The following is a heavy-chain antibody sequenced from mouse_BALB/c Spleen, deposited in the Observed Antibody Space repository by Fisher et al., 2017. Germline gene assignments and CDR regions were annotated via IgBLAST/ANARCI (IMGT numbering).Heavy chain of an antibody. Sequence: RFTISRDNPKNTLFLQMTSLRSEDTAMYYCARDGLLRYYWYFDVWGAGTTVTVSS. D-gene: IGHD1-1*01. J-gene: IGHJ1*01. V-gene: IGHV5-17*02. CDR3: ARDGLLRYYWYFDV.